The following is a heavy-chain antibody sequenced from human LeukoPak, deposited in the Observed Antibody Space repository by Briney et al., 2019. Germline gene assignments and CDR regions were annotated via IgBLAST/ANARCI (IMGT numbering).Heavy chain of an antibody. J-gene: IGHJ4*02. Sequence: SETLSLTCALYVGSFSGYYWSWIRQPPGKGLEWIGEINHSGSTNYNPSLKSRVTISVDTSKNQFSLKLSSVTAADTAMYYCARDHRWRGPFDYWGQGTLVTVSS. CDR1: VGSFSGYY. CDR2: INHSGST. V-gene: IGHV4-34*01. D-gene: IGHD3-3*01. CDR3: ARDHRWRGPFDY.